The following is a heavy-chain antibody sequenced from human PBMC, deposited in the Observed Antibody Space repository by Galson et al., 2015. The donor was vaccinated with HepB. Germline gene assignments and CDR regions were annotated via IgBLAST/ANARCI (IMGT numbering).Heavy chain of an antibody. CDR1: GFTFSSYA. Sequence: SLRLSCAASGFTFSSYAMSWVRQAPEKGLEWVSAISGSGGSTYYADSVKGRFTISRDNSKNTLYLQMNSLRAEDTAVYYCAKLHPGCSGGSCFYKPPGGGYFDLWGRGTLVTVSS. D-gene: IGHD2-15*01. CDR3: AKLHPGCSGGSCFYKPPGGGYFDL. CDR2: ISGSGGST. J-gene: IGHJ2*01. V-gene: IGHV3-23*01.